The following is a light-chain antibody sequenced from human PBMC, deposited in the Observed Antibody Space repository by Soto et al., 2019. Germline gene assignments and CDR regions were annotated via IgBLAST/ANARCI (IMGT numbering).Light chain of an antibody. CDR3: SSYTSTSTLYV. V-gene: IGLV2-14*03. Sequence: QSVLTQPASVSGSPGQSITISCTGTSSDIGGYNYVSWYQQHPGKVPKLIIYDVSNRPSGVSNRFSGYKSGNAASLTISGLQAEDEADYYCSSYTSTSTLYVSGTGTKLTVL. CDR1: SSDIGGYNY. CDR2: DVS. J-gene: IGLJ1*01.